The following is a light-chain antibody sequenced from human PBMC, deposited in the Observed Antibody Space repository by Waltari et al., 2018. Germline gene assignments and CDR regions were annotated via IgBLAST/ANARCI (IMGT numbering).Light chain of an antibody. CDR2: RND. CDR3: ASWDESLSGFVV. Sequence: QSGLTQPPSASGTPGQRVIISCSGSTSNIVSNYVYWYQPVPGAAPKLLIYRNDQRPSGVPDRFSGSKSGASASLAISGLRSEDEAHYFCASWDESLSGFVVFGGGTKLTVL. V-gene: IGLV1-47*01. J-gene: IGLJ2*01. CDR1: TSNIVSNY.